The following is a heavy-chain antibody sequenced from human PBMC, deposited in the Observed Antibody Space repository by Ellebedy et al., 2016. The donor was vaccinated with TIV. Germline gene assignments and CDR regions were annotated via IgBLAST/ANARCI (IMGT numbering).Heavy chain of an antibody. CDR3: AKGSEARSGHYFHHGMDV. V-gene: IGHV3-23*01. J-gene: IGHJ6*02. D-gene: IGHD3-3*01. CDR1: GLTFGDYA. Sequence: PGGSLRLSCAASGLTFGDYAMIWVRQAPGKGLEWVSAISAGGDITFYADAVKGRFTISRDNSKNTLYLQMSSLRAEDTAVYYCAKGSEARSGHYFHHGMDVWGQGTTVIVSS. CDR2: ISAGGDIT.